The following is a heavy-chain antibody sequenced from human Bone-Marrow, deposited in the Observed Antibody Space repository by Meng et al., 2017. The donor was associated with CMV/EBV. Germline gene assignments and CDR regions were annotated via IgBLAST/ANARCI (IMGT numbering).Heavy chain of an antibody. Sequence: GSLRLSCAVYGGSFSGYYWSWIRQPPGKGLEWIGEINHRGSTNYNPSLKSRVTISVDTSKNQFSLKLSSVTAADTAVYYCARDRIVVVPAAIPYSSSAHYYYYGMDVWGQGTTVTVSS. CDR1: GGSFSGYY. CDR2: INHRGST. D-gene: IGHD2-2*01. V-gene: IGHV4-34*01. J-gene: IGHJ6*02. CDR3: ARDRIVVVPAAIPYSSSAHYYYYGMDV.